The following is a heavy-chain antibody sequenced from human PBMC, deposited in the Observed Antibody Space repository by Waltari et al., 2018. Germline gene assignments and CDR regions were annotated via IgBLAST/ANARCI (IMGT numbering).Heavy chain of an antibody. J-gene: IGHJ5*02. D-gene: IGHD3-16*01. CDR1: GFDVNRNS. CDR2: LYSDGRT. V-gene: IGHV3-53*04. Sequence: EMQLVESEGGLVQPGGSLTLSCTASGFDVNRNSMSWVRQAPGKGPEWVSVLYSDGRTFYADSVKGRFTISRHDSKNTLYLQLNSLTPDDTAVYYCARGFTLILGPWGQGALVTVSS. CDR3: ARGFTLILGP.